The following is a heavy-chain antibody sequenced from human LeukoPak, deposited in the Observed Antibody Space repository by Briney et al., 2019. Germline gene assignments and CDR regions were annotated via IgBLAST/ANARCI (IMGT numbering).Heavy chain of an antibody. J-gene: IGHJ6*03. V-gene: IGHV3-48*01. CDR3: ARISDSFYMDV. Sequence: GGSLRLSCAASGFSFSTYSMNWVRQAPGKGLEWVSYISGSSGTIYSADSVKGRFTMSRDNAKNSLYLQMNSLRAEDTAVYYCARISDSFYMDVWGKGTTVTVSS. CDR2: ISGSSGTI. CDR1: GFSFSTYS. D-gene: IGHD2-21*01.